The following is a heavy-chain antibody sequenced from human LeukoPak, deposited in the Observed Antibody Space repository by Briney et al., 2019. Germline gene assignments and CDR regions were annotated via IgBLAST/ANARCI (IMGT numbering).Heavy chain of an antibody. CDR1: GGSISSYY. D-gene: IGHD6-19*01. J-gene: IGHJ4*02. Sequence: PSETLSPTCTVSGGSISSYYWSWIRQPPGKGLEWIGYIYYSGSTNYNPSLKSRVTISVDTSKNQFSLKLSSVTAADTAVYYCARRRYSSGWYYFDYWGQGTLVTVSS. CDR3: ARRRYSSGWYYFDY. V-gene: IGHV4-59*01. CDR2: IYYSGST.